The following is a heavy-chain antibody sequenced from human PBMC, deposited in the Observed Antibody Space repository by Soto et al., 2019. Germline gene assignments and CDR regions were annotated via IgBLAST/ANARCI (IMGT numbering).Heavy chain of an antibody. D-gene: IGHD2-2*01. J-gene: IGHJ4*02. CDR3: ARLQRSQLPCGY. CDR2: IYYSGST. V-gene: IGHV4-59*08. CDR1: GGSISSYY. Sequence: PSETLSLTCTVAGGSISSYYWSWIRQPPGKGLEWIGYIYYSGSTNYNPSLKSRVTVSVDTSKNQFSLKLSSVTAADTAVYYCARLQRSQLPCGYWGQGTLVTVSS.